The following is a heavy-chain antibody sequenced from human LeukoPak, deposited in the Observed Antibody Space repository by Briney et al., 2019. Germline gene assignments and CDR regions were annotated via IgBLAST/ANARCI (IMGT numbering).Heavy chain of an antibody. D-gene: IGHD5-18*01. CDR1: GFTFSSYA. Sequence: GGSLRLSCAASGFTFSSYAMHWVRQAPGKGLEWVAVISYDGSNKYYADSVKGRFTISRDNSKNTLYLQMNSLRAEDTAVYYCARERAWGRGYSYGLDYWGKGTLVTVSS. J-gene: IGHJ4*02. CDR2: ISYDGSNK. CDR3: ARERAWGRGYSYGLDY. V-gene: IGHV3-30*04.